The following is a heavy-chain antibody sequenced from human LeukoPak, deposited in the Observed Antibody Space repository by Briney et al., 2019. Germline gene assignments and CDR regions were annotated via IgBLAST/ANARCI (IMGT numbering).Heavy chain of an antibody. CDR1: GFTFADYG. D-gene: IGHD3-22*01. CDR3: ARAYYYDSSGYFPD. CDR2: INWNGGST. Sequence: GGSLRLSCAASGFTFADYGMSWVRQAPGKGLEWVSAINWNGGSTGYADSAKGRFTISRDNAKNSLYLQMNSLRAEDTALYHCARAYYYDSSGYFPDWGQGTLVTVSS. J-gene: IGHJ4*02. V-gene: IGHV3-20*01.